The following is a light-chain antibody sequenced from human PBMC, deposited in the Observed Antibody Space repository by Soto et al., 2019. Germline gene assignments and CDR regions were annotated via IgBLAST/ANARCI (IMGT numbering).Light chain of an antibody. V-gene: IGLV2-11*01. J-gene: IGLJ3*02. Sequence: QSALTQPRSVSGSPGQSVTISCTGTSSDVGGYNFVSWYQQHPGKAPKFLIYDVSKRPSGVPDRFSSSKSGNTASLTISGLQAEDEADYYCCSYAGSYSWVFGGGTKLTVL. CDR1: SSDVGGYNF. CDR3: CSYAGSYSWV. CDR2: DVS.